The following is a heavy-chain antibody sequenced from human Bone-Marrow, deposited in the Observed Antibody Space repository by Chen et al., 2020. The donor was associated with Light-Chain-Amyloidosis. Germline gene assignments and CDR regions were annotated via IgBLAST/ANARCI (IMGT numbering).Heavy chain of an antibody. CDR1: GDSIGTGAFY. D-gene: IGHD3-10*01. CDR3: ARMPSDSGDYGFFDP. Sequence: VQLQASGPGLVKPSQTLSLTCTVSGDSIGTGAFYWRWLRQYPGGGLEWIGYIHDLGRITNYNPSLRSRAIVSADTSKNQVSLRLNFVTAADTAVYFCARMPSDSGDYGFFDPWGQGLLVPVST. CDR2: IHDLGRIT. V-gene: IGHV4-31*03. J-gene: IGHJ5*02.